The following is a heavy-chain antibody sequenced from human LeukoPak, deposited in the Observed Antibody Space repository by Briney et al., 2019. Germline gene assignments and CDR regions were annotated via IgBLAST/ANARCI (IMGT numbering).Heavy chain of an antibody. CDR1: GGSISSGGYY. Sequence: SETLSLTCTVSGGSISSGGYYWSWIRQHSGKGLEWIGYIYYSGSTYYNPSLKSRVTISVDTSKNQFSLNLNSVTAADTAVYYCARHQSYDSTFPYWGQGTLVTVSS. V-gene: IGHV4-31*03. J-gene: IGHJ4*02. CDR2: IYYSGST. D-gene: IGHD3-22*01. CDR3: ARHQSYDSTFPY.